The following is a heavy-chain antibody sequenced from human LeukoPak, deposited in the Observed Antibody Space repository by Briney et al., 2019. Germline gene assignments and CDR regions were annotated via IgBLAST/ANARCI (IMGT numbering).Heavy chain of an antibody. CDR2: ISYDGTNT. V-gene: IGHV3-30-3*01. CDR1: GFTFSSYA. J-gene: IGHJ3*02. Sequence: PGGSLRLSCAASGFTFSSYAVHWVRQAPGKGLEWVALISYDGTNTYYADSMKGRFTISRDNAKNSLYLQMNSLRDEDTAVYYCARDLSGRYAFDIWGQGTMVTVSS. CDR3: ARDLSGRYAFDI. D-gene: IGHD3-10*01.